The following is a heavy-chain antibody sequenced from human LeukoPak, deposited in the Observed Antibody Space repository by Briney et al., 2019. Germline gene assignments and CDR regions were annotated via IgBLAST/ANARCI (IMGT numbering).Heavy chain of an antibody. Sequence: GGSLRLSCAASGFTLSSYAMHWVRQAPGKGLEWVAVISYDGSNKYYADSVKGRFTLSTDNSTNTLYLQMNSLRAEDTAVYYCASSGGLRATNSYGSGSYSAYGMDVWGKGTTVTVSS. D-gene: IGHD3-10*01. V-gene: IGHV3-30*04. CDR2: ISYDGSNK. CDR1: GFTLSSYA. J-gene: IGHJ6*04. CDR3: ASSGGLRATNSYGSGSYSAYGMDV.